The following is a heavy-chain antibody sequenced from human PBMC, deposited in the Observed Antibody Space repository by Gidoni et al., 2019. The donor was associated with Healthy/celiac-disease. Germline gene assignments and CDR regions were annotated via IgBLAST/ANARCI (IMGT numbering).Heavy chain of an antibody. D-gene: IGHD2-2*01. CDR1: GFTFSSSS. CDR3: ARDPYLVVVPGWETDNWFDP. J-gene: IGHJ5*02. CDR2: ISSSSSYI. V-gene: IGHV3-21*01. Sequence: EVQLVESGGGLVKPGGSLRLSCAASGFTFSSSSMNWVRQAPGKGLEWVSSISSSSSYIYYADSVKGRFTISRDNAKNSLYLQMNSLRAEDTAVYYCARDPYLVVVPGWETDNWFDPWGQGTLVTVSS.